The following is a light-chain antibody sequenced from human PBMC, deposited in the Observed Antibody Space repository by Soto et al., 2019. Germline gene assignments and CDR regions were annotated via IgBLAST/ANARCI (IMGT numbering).Light chain of an antibody. J-gene: IGLJ1*01. CDR2: DVS. V-gene: IGLV2-14*01. Sequence: QSVLTQPASVSGSPGQSIAISCTGTSSDVGGYNYVSWYQQHPGKAPKLMVYDVSNRPSGVSNRFSGSKSGNTASLTISGLQAEYEADYYCSSYTSSRTYVFGTGTEVTDL. CDR1: SSDVGGYNY. CDR3: SSYTSSRTYV.